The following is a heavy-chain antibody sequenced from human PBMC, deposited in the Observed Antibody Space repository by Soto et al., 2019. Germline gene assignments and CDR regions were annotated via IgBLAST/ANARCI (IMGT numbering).Heavy chain of an antibody. D-gene: IGHD6-13*01. CDR1: GFTFSDYY. V-gene: IGHV3-11*05. CDR2: ISSSTSHT. Sequence: QVQLVESGGGLVKPGGSLRLSCAVSGFTFSDYYMTWIRQAPGKGLEWVSYISSSTSHTNYAASVKGRVTISRDNAKNSLFLQMHSLRAEDTAVYYCARGRGAAADYFDFWGQGTLVTVSS. J-gene: IGHJ4*02. CDR3: ARGRGAAADYFDF.